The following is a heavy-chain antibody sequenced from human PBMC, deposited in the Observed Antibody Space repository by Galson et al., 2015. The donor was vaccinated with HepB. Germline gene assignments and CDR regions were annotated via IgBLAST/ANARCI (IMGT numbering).Heavy chain of an antibody. CDR2: IWYDGSNK. CDR3: ATERRHNTGWFALDS. CDR1: GFTFSSSG. V-gene: IGHV3-33*01. Sequence: SLRLSCAAYGFTFSSSGMHWVRQAPGTGLEWLAVIWYDGSNKYSADSVKGRFSISKDNSKNILYLEMNNLRDDDTAIYYCATERRHNTGWFALDSWGQGTLVAVSS. D-gene: IGHD6-19*01. J-gene: IGHJ1*01.